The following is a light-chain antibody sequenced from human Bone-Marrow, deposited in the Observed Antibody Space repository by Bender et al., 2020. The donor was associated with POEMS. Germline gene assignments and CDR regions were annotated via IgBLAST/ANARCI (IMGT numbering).Light chain of an antibody. CDR1: SSVVGSYNY. CDR2: DVT. Sequence: QSALTQPASVSGSPGQSITISCSGTSSVVGSYNYVSWYQQHPGKAPKLMIYDVTKRPSGVPDRFSGSRSGNTASLTISGLQAEDEADYYCSSYAGSSTVVFGGGTKVTVL. V-gene: IGLV2-23*02. J-gene: IGLJ3*02. CDR3: SSYAGSSTVV.